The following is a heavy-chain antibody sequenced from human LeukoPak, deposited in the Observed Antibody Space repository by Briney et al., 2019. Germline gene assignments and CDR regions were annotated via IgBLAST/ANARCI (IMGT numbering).Heavy chain of an antibody. J-gene: IGHJ3*02. CDR2: IRSKAYGGTT. D-gene: IGHD2-21*01. CDR3: TRVSMWSRAFDI. CDR1: GFTFGDYA. V-gene: IGHV3-49*04. Sequence: GGSVRLSCTASGFTFGDYAMSWVRQAPGKGLEWVGFIRSKAYGGTTEYAASVKGRFTISRDDSKRIAYLQMNSLKTEDTAVYYCTRVSMWSRAFDIWGNGTMVTVSS.